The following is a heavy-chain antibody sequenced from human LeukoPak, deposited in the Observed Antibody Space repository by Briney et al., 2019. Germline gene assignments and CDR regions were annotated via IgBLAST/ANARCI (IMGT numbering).Heavy chain of an antibody. Sequence: GGSLRLSCAASGFTFSSYAMSWVRQAPGKGLEWVSAISGRGGSTYYADSVKGRFTISRDNSKNTLYLQMNSLRAEDTAVCYCATRPVDTAMVTKHDYWGQGTLVTVSS. J-gene: IGHJ4*02. V-gene: IGHV3-23*01. D-gene: IGHD5-18*01. CDR1: GFTFSSYA. CDR2: ISGRGGST. CDR3: ATRPVDTAMVTKHDY.